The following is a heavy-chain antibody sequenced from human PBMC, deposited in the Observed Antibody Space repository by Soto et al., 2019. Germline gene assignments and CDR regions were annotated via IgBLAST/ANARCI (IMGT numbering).Heavy chain of an antibody. CDR1: GFTFSSYA. CDR2: ISYDGSNK. V-gene: IGHV3-30-3*01. D-gene: IGHD3-3*01. J-gene: IGHJ6*02. Sequence: GGSLRLSCAASGFTFSSYAMHWVRQAPGKGLEWVAVISYDGSNKYYADSVKGRFTISRDNSKNTLYLQMNSLRAEDTAVYYCASGGYDSGDYYYYGMDVWGQGTTVTVSS. CDR3: ASGGYDSGDYYYYGMDV.